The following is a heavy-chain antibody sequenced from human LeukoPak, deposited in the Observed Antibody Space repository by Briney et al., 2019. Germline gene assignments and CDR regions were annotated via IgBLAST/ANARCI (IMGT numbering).Heavy chain of an antibody. CDR2: MFPRDSDV. V-gene: IGHV5-51*01. CDR3: ARHVAYRRWYYFDH. J-gene: IGHJ4*02. CDR1: GYSFTDYW. Sequence: GESLKISCKASGYSFTDYWIGWVRQMPGKGPEFMDIMFPRDSDVRYSPSFQGLVTISADKSTSTAYLQWSSLKASDSAMYYCARHVAYRRWYYFDHWGQGALVTVSS. D-gene: IGHD2-15*01.